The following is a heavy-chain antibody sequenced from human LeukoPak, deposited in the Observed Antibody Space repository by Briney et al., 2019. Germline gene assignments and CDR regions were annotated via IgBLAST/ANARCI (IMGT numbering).Heavy chain of an antibody. D-gene: IGHD3-22*01. CDR1: GFTFSSYS. Sequence: GGSLRLSCAASGFTFSSYSMNWVRQAPGKGLEWVSFISSSSSTIYYADSVKGRFTISRDNAKNSLYLQMNSLRAEDTAVYYCARPRYYDSSGYYFDIWGQGTMVTVSS. CDR3: ARPRYYDSSGYYFDI. J-gene: IGHJ3*02. V-gene: IGHV3-48*04. CDR2: ISSSSSTI.